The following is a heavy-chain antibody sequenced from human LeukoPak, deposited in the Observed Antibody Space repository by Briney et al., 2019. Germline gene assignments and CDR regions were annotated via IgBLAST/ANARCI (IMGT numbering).Heavy chain of an antibody. CDR1: GFTVSSNY. CDR3: ATYYDILSGYTFDY. D-gene: IGHD3-9*01. Sequence: GSLRLSCAASGFTVSSNYMSWVRQAPGKGLEWVSVIYSGGSTYYADSVKGRFTISRDKSKNTLYLQMNSLRAEDTAVYYCATYYDILSGYTFDYWGQGTLVAVSS. CDR2: IYSGGST. V-gene: IGHV3-53*01. J-gene: IGHJ4*02.